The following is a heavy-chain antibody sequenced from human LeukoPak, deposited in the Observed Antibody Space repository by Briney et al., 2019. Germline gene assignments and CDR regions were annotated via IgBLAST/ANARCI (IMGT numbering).Heavy chain of an antibody. CDR3: ARPKTETGYDAFDI. Sequence: GESLKISCKGSGYTFSTYWMAWVRQMPGKGLEWMGIIYPGDSDTRYSPSFQGQVTISADKSISTAYLQWSSLRASDTAMYYCARPKTETGYDAFDIWGQGTMVTVSS. D-gene: IGHD2-15*01. CDR1: GYTFSTYW. CDR2: IYPGDSDT. J-gene: IGHJ3*02. V-gene: IGHV5-51*01.